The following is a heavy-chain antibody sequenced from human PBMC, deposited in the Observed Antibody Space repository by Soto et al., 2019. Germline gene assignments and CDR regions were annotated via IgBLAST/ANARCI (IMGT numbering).Heavy chain of an antibody. J-gene: IGHJ3*02. CDR1: AGTFSNYA. Sequence: QVQLVQSGAEVKKPGSSVKVSCKASAGTFSNYAVSWLRQARGQGLEWMGGIIPFIGQRNDAQKFQGRVTISADESTGTAYMELSSLRYEDTAVYYCARSFQYYYDSSGYDAFDMWGQGTMVTVSS. CDR3: ARSFQYYYDSSGYDAFDM. CDR2: IIPFIGQR. V-gene: IGHV1-69*12. D-gene: IGHD3-22*01.